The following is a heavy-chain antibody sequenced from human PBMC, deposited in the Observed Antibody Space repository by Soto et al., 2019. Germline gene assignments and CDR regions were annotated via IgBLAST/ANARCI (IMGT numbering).Heavy chain of an antibody. D-gene: IGHD3-10*01. Sequence: EVQLLESGGGLVQPGGSLRLSCAASGFTFSSYAMSWVRQAPGKGLEWVSAISGSGGSTYYADSVKGRFTISRDNSKDAPYLPMNSLRTEDTAVYYFAKTAIGFGKLLYVPNWFDPWGQGTLVTVSS. J-gene: IGHJ5*02. CDR2: ISGSGGST. CDR1: GFTFSSYA. CDR3: AKTAIGFGKLLYVPNWFDP. V-gene: IGHV3-23*01.